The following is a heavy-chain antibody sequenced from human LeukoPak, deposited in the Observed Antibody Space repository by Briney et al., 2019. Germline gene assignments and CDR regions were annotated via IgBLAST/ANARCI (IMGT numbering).Heavy chain of an antibody. CDR1: IFTFSIYT. CDR2: ISSSSSYI. D-gene: IGHD4-17*01. CDR3: ARDRTTVTTFDY. J-gene: IGHJ4*02. Sequence: GGSLRLSCAPSIFTFSIYTMNCVRQAPGKGLEWVSYISSSSSYIYYADSVKGRFTISRDNAKNSLYLQMNTLRAEDTAVYYCARDRTTVTTFDYWGQETLVTVSS. V-gene: IGHV3-21*01.